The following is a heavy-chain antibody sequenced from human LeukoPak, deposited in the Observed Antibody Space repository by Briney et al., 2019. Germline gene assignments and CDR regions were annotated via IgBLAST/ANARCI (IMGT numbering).Heavy chain of an antibody. D-gene: IGHD2-2*01. J-gene: IGHJ5*02. V-gene: IGHV1-2*02. Sequence: ASVKVSCKASGYTFTGYYMHWGRQAPGQGLEWMGWINPNSGGTNYAQKFQGRVTMTRDTSISTAYMELSRLRSDDTAVYYCARDSPYCSSTSCYEGWFDPWGQGTLVTVSS. CDR3: ARDSPYCSSTSCYEGWFDP. CDR2: INPNSGGT. CDR1: GYTFTGYY.